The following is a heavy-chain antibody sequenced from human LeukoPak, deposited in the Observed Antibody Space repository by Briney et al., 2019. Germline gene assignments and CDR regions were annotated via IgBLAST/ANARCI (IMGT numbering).Heavy chain of an antibody. D-gene: IGHD3-3*01. V-gene: IGHV3-30*04. Sequence: GGSLRLSCAASGFTFSSYAMHWVRQAPGKGLEWVAVISYDGSNKYYADSVKGRFTISRDNSKNTLYLQMNSLRAEDTAVYYCARELRITIFGVVITPFDYWGQGTLVTVSS. CDR2: ISYDGSNK. CDR3: ARELRITIFGVVITPFDY. CDR1: GFTFSSYA. J-gene: IGHJ4*02.